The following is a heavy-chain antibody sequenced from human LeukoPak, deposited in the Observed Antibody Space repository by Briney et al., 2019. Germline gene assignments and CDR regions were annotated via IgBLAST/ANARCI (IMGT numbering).Heavy chain of an antibody. Sequence: GGSLILSCAASGFSFSNYNMNWARLAPGKGLEWVSSITSSGSLVFYADSVKGRFTISRDNADNSLYLQMSSLRAEDTAVYFCARDPYSGAYGSDYYYYMDVWGKGTTVTVSS. V-gene: IGHV3-21*01. D-gene: IGHD1-26*01. CDR1: GFSFSNYN. CDR2: ITSSGSLV. J-gene: IGHJ6*03. CDR3: ARDPYSGAYGSDYYYYMDV.